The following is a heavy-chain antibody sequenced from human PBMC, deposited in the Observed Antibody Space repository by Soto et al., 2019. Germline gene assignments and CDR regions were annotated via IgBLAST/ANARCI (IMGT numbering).Heavy chain of an antibody. J-gene: IGHJ6*02. Sequence: AGVKVSCKDPGCTFTSYGISWLRQSPGRWREWLGWISAYNGNTNYAQKLQGRVTMTTDTSTSTAYMELRSLRSDDTAVYYCARYQGIAAAGSYYYYYGMDVWGQGTTVTVSS. V-gene: IGHV1-18*01. CDR2: ISAYNGNT. CDR3: ARYQGIAAAGSYYYYYGMDV. D-gene: IGHD6-13*01. CDR1: GCTFTSYG.